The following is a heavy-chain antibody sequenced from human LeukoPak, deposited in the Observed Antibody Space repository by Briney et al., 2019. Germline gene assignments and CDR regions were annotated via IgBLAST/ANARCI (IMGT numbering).Heavy chain of an antibody. D-gene: IGHD5-24*01. Sequence: PSQTLSLTCTVSGGSISSGSYYWSWIRQPAGKGLEWIGRIYTSGSTNYNPSLKSRVTISVDTSKNQFSLKLSSVTAADTAVYYCARILRDGYNSRAFDIWGQGTMVTVSS. CDR3: ARILRDGYNSRAFDI. CDR2: IYTSGST. CDR1: GGSISSGSYY. V-gene: IGHV4-61*02. J-gene: IGHJ3*02.